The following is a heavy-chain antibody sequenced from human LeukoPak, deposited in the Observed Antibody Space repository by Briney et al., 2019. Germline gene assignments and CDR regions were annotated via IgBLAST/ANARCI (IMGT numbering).Heavy chain of an antibody. J-gene: IGHJ4*02. Sequence: GESLKISCKASGYSFTSEWIGGGPQIPGKGLEWMGIIYPGDSATRHSPSFQGQVTISADKSISAAFLQWSSLKASDTAIYYCARRSVGVTGSGWYGLYWGQGALVTVSS. D-gene: IGHD6-19*01. V-gene: IGHV5-51*01. CDR2: IYPGDSAT. CDR3: ARRSVGVTGSGWYGLY. CDR1: GYSFTSEW.